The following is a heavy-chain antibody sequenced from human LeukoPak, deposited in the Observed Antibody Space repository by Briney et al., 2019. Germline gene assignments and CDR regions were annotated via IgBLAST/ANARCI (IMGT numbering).Heavy chain of an antibody. V-gene: IGHV1-18*01. J-gene: IGHJ6*03. CDR2: ISAYNGNT. D-gene: IGHD1-1*01. CDR1: GCTFTSYG. Sequence: GASVKVSCKASGCTFTSYGISWVRQAPGQGLEWMGWISAYNGNTNYAQKLQGRVTMTTDTSTSTAHMELRSLISDDTAVYYCARELRYTTTWDYYYYMDVWGKGTTVTVSS. CDR3: ARELRYTTTWDYYYYMDV.